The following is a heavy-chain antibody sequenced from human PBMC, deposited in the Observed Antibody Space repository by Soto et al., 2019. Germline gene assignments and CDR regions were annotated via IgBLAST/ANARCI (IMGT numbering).Heavy chain of an antibody. Sequence: AFLFHPCRDTGGSGRSVDRGWSRKPPRKGLEWMGYIYYSGSTNYNPSLKSRVTISVDTSKNQFSLKLSSVTAADTAVYYCARDSVAQSLVIAGTAFWGHGTTVTVSS. CDR3: ARDSVAQSLVIAGTAF. CDR1: GGSGRSVD. D-gene: IGHD4-4*01. CDR2: IYYSGST. J-gene: IGHJ6*02. V-gene: IGHV4-59*02.